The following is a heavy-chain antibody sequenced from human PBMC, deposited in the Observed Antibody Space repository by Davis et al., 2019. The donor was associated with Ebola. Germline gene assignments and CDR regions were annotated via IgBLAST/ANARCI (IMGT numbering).Heavy chain of an antibody. Sequence: PSETLSLTCTVSGGSISSYYWSWIRQPPGKGLEWIGYIYYSGSTNYNPSLKSRVTISVDTSKNQFSLKLSSVTAADTAVYYCARRSGYCSSTSCYIWDDYGMDVWGQGTTVTVSS. V-gene: IGHV4-59*08. J-gene: IGHJ6*02. CDR3: ARRSGYCSSTSCYIWDDYGMDV. CDR2: IYYSGST. D-gene: IGHD2-2*02. CDR1: GGSISSYY.